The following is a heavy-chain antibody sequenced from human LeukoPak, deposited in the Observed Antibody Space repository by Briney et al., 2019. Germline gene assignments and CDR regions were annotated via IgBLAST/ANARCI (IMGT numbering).Heavy chain of an antibody. CDR3: ARVRGDFETD. CDR1: GGSISSYY. Sequence: PETLSLTCSVSGGSISSYYWTWIRQPPGKGLEWIGYRYYSGSTTYNPSLKSRVTISVDTSKSQLSLKLISVTAADTAIYYCARVRGDFETDWGQGTLVTVSS. CDR2: RYYSGST. J-gene: IGHJ1*01. V-gene: IGHV4-59*01. D-gene: IGHD3-16*01.